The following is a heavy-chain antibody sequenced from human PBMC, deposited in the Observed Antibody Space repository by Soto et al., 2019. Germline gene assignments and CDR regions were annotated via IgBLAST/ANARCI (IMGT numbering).Heavy chain of an antibody. CDR3: ATTVDVRVVIESPLDY. V-gene: IGHV1-69*12. CDR1: GGTFSSYA. CDR2: IIPIFGTA. D-gene: IGHD2-21*01. Sequence: QVQLVQSGAEVKKPGSSVKVSCKASGGTFSSYAISWVRQAPGQGLEWMGGIIPIFGTADYAQKFQGRVTITADESTRTAYMEQSSLRSEDTAVYYWATTVDVRVVIESPLDYWGQGTLVTVSS. J-gene: IGHJ4*02.